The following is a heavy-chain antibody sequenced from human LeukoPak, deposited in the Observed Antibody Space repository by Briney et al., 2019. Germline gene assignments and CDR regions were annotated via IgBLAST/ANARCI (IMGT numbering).Heavy chain of an antibody. CDR1: GGSISSYY. CDR3: ARGRITIFGVVIPHFDY. V-gene: IGHV4-59*01. J-gene: IGHJ4*02. D-gene: IGHD3-3*01. Sequence: PSETLSLTCTVSGGSISSYYWNWIRQPPGKGLEWIGSIHNNGNTDYNRSLKSRVTISVDTSKNQFSLKLSSVTAEDTAVYYCARGRITIFGVVIPHFDYWGQGTLVTVSS. CDR2: IHNNGNT.